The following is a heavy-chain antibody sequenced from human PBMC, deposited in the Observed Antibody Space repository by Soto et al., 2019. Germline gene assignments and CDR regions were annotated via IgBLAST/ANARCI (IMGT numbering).Heavy chain of an antibody. CDR2: TYYRSKWYN. CDR3: ARNYDFWSGPPSDYYYMDV. D-gene: IGHD3-3*01. V-gene: IGHV6-1*01. CDR1: GDSVSSNSAA. J-gene: IGHJ6*03. Sequence: KQSQTLSLTCAISGDSVSSNSAAWNWIRQSPSRGLEWLGRTYYRSKWYNDYAVSVKSRITINPDTSKNQFSLQLNSVTPEDTAVYYCARNYDFWSGPPSDYYYMDVWGKGTTVTVSS.